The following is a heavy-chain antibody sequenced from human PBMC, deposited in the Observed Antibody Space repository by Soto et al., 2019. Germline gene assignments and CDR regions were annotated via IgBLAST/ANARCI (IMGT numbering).Heavy chain of an antibody. J-gene: IGHJ5*02. D-gene: IGHD1-26*01. Sequence: SETLSLTCTVSGGSISSYYWSWIRQPPGKGLEWIGYIYYSGSTNYNPSLKSRVTISVDTSKNQFSLKLSSVTAADTAVYYCARVGGSYKEPWFDPWGQGTLVTVSS. CDR1: GGSISSYY. CDR3: ARVGGSYKEPWFDP. CDR2: IYYSGST. V-gene: IGHV4-59*01.